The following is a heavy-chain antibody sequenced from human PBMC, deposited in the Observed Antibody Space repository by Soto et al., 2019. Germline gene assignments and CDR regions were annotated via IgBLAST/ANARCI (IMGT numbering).Heavy chain of an antibody. V-gene: IGHV3-48*02. CDR3: VRQNYYFDY. CDR1: GFSFSAYS. CDR2: ISASSGTI. J-gene: IGHJ4*02. Sequence: GGSLRLSCAASGFSFSAYSMIWVRQAPGMGLEWVSYISASSGTIQYADSVKGRFTISRDNAKNSLYLQMSSLRDEDTAMYYCVRQNYYFDYWGQGTLVTVSS.